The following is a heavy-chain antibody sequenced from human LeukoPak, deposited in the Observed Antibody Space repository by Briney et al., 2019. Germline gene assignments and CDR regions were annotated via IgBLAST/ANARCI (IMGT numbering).Heavy chain of an antibody. V-gene: IGHV1-69*04. CDR2: IIPIFGIA. J-gene: IGHJ4*02. D-gene: IGHD5-12*01. CDR1: GGTFSSYA. CDR3: ARETDIVATIPGLFDY. Sequence: SVKVSCKASGGTFSSYAISWVRQAPGQGLEWMGRIIPIFGIANYAQKFQGRVTITADKSTSTAYMELSSLRSEDTAVYYCARETDIVATIPGLFDYWAQGTLVTVSS.